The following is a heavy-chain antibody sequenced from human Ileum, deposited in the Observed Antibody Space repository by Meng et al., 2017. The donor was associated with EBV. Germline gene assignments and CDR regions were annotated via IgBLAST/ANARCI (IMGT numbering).Heavy chain of an antibody. Sequence: QPGTVGNDPASYMNVSFTAAADTCSPFRVNWMRQAPGQGLELMGSIVPLFSTTNNARNIQGVFTITADASAKTVFIELSMVSSEDTAFFFCAVSTMTVSWLDPWGQGTLVTVSS. CDR3: AVSTMTVSWLDP. J-gene: IGHJ5*02. V-gene: IGHV1-69*01. D-gene: IGHD2-2*01. CDR2: IVPLFSTT. CDR1: ADTCSPFR.